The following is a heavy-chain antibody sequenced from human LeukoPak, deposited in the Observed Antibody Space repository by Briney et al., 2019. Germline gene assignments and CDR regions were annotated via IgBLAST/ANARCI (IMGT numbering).Heavy chain of an antibody. J-gene: IGHJ5*02. Sequence: GGSLRLSCAASGFTFSSYSMGWVRQAPGKGLEWVSSISSSSSYIYYADSVKGRFTISRDNAKNSLYLQMNSLRAEDTAVYYCARDDPVAAGVFDPWGQGTLVTVSS. CDR3: ARDDPVAAGVFDP. V-gene: IGHV3-21*01. CDR2: ISSSSSYI. D-gene: IGHD6-19*01. CDR1: GFTFSSYS.